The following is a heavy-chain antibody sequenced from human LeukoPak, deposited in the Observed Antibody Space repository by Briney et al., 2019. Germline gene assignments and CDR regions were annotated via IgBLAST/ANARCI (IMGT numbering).Heavy chain of an antibody. Sequence: SETLSLTCTVSGGSISSGDYYWSWLRQPPGKGLEWIGYIYYSGSTYYNPSLKSRVTISVDTSKNQFSLKLSSVTAADTAVYYCAREGNGSGSYYKGGKYYYYYGMDVWGQGTTVTVSS. J-gene: IGHJ6*02. CDR3: AREGNGSGSYYKGGKYYYYYGMDV. D-gene: IGHD3-10*01. CDR1: GGSISSGDYY. V-gene: IGHV4-30-4*01. CDR2: IYYSGST.